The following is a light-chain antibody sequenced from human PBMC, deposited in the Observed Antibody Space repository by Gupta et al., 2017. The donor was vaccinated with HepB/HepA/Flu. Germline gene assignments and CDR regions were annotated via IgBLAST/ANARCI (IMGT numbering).Light chain of an antibody. J-gene: IGLJ2*01. CDR1: SSDVGAYNY. V-gene: IGLV2-14*03. CDR3: NSYTSSSTVI. Sequence: QSALTQPASVSGSPGPSITISCTGTSSDVGAYNYVSLYQQHPDKAPKVIIFDVSNRPSGVSNRFSGSKSGNTASLTISGLQAEDEADYYCNSYTSSSTVIFGGGTKLTVL. CDR2: DVS.